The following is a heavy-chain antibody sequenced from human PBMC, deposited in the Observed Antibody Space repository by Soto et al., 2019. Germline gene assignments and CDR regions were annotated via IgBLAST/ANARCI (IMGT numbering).Heavy chain of an antibody. V-gene: IGHV1-69*06. Sequence: QVQLVQSGAEVKKPGSSVKVSCKASGGTFSSYAISWVRQAPGQGLEWMGGIIPIFGTANYTQKFQGRVTITADKSTSTAYMELSSLRSEDTAVYYCATVEMATIVRTYFDYWGQGTLVTVSS. CDR2: IIPIFGTA. D-gene: IGHD5-12*01. CDR3: ATVEMATIVRTYFDY. J-gene: IGHJ4*02. CDR1: GGTFSSYA.